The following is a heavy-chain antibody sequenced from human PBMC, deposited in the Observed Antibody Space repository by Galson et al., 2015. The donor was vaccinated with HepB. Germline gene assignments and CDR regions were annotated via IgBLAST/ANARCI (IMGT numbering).Heavy chain of an antibody. CDR1: GFTFNTYW. D-gene: IGHD4-17*01. CDR3: ARVNDYGDHGLDY. J-gene: IGHJ4*02. V-gene: IGHV3-7*04. Sequence: SLRLSCAASGFTFNTYWMTWVRQAPGKGLEWVANIKQDGSEKYYVDSVKGRFTISRDNARNSLYLQMNSLRAEDTAVYYCARVNDYGDHGLDYWGQGTLVTVSS. CDR2: IKQDGSEK.